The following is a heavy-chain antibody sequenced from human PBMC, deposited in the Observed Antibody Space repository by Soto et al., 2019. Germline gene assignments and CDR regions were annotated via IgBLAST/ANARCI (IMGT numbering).Heavy chain of an antibody. CDR3: ASSRYSSSWYYFDY. D-gene: IGHD6-13*01. CDR1: GYTFTSYG. V-gene: IGHV1-18*01. Sequence: QVQLVQSGAEVKKPGASVKVSCKASGYTFTSYGISWVRQAPGQGLEWMGWISAYKGITNYAQKVQGRVTMTTDTSTSTAYMELRGLRSDDTAGYYCASSRYSSSWYYFDYWGQGTLVTVSS. J-gene: IGHJ4*02. CDR2: ISAYKGIT.